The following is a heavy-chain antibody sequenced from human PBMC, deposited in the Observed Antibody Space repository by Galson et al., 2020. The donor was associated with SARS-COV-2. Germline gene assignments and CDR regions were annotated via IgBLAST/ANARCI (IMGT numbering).Heavy chain of an antibody. CDR2: ISSNGGST. J-gene: IGHJ6*02. CDR3: VKDLRSSPADDYIQYYGMDV. V-gene: IGHV3-64D*08. Sequence: GGSLRLSCSASGFTFSSYAMHWVRQAPGKGLEYVSAISSNGGSTYYADSVKGRFTISRDNSKNTLYLQMSSLRPEDTAVYYCVKDLRSSPADDYIQYYGMDVWGQGTTVTVSS. CDR1: GFTFSSYA. D-gene: IGHD3-16*01.